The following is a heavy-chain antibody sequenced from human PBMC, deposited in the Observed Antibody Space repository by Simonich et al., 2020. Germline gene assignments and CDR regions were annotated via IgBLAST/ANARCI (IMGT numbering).Heavy chain of an antibody. Sequence: EVQLVESGGGLVQPGRSLRLSCAASGFTFDDYSMHGVRQAPGKGLEWFSVSSWNSGSIGDADSVKGRFTISRDNAKNSLYLQMNSLRAEDTALYYCAKDMGYCSGGSCYYFDYWGQGTLVTVSS. CDR1: GFTFDDYS. D-gene: IGHD2-15*01. J-gene: IGHJ4*02. CDR2: SSWNSGSI. V-gene: IGHV3-9*01. CDR3: AKDMGYCSGGSCYYFDY.